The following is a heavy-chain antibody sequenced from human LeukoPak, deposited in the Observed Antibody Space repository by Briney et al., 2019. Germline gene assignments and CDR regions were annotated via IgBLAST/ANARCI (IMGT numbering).Heavy chain of an antibody. J-gene: IGHJ4*02. CDR2: VNDSGGT. CDR3: ARASRGHDY. CDR1: IDSFTNYY. D-gene: IGHD3-10*01. V-gene: IGHV4-34*01. Sequence: SETLSLTCAVYIDSFTNYYWNWIRQTPGKGLEWIGEVNDSGGTNINPSLRSRVTISVDTSKNQFSLKLTSVTAADTAVYYCARASRGHDYWGQGTLVTVSS.